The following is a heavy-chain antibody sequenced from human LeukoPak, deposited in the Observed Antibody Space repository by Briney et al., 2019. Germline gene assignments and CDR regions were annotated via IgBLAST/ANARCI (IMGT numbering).Heavy chain of an antibody. V-gene: IGHV4-39*07. J-gene: IGHJ4*02. CDR3: ARATSGDFEIDY. CDR2: IYYSGST. Sequence: SETLSLTCTVSGGSISSSSYYWGWIRQPPGTGLEWIGNIYYSGSTYYNPSLKSRVTISVDTSKNQFSLRLRSVTAADTAVYYCARATSGDFEIDYWGQGTLVTVSS. CDR1: GGSISSSSYY. D-gene: IGHD4-17*01.